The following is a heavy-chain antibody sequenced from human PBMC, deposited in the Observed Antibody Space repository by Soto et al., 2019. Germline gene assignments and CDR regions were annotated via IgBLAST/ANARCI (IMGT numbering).Heavy chain of an antibody. V-gene: IGHV1-69*01. CDR1: GGTFSSYA. J-gene: IGHJ3*02. CDR3: ARVVASIGIAVAVGAFDI. Sequence: QVQLVQSGAEVKKPGSSVKVSCKASGGTFSSYAISWVRQAPGQGLEWMGGIIPIFGTANYAQKFQGRVTITADESTSTAYMELSSLRSEDTVVYYCARVVASIGIAVAVGAFDIWGQGTMVTVSS. CDR2: IIPIFGTA. D-gene: IGHD6-19*01.